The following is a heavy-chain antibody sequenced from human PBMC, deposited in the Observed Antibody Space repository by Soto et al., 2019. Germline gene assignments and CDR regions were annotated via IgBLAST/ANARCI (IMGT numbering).Heavy chain of an antibody. CDR2: MNPNSGNT. CDR3: ARARMDYYYYGMDV. CDR1: GYTFTSYD. Sequence: ASVKVSCKASGYTFTSYDINWVRQATGQGLEWMGWMNPNSGNTGYAQKFQGRVTMPRNTSISTAYMELSSLRSEDTAVYYCARARMDYYYYGMDVWGQGTTVTVS. V-gene: IGHV1-8*01. J-gene: IGHJ6*02.